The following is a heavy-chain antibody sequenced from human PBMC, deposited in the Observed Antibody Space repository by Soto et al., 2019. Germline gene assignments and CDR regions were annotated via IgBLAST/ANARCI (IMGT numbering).Heavy chain of an antibody. D-gene: IGHD5-12*01. V-gene: IGHV4-30-4*01. CDR3: ARGRRPRGYSGYDSFCYYFDY. Sequence: SETLSLTCTVSGGSISNGYYYWSWIRQPPGKGLEWIGYIYYSGSTYYNPSLKSRVTISVDTSKNQFSLKLSSVTAADTAVYYCARGRRPRGYSGYDSFCYYFDYWGQGTLVTVSS. J-gene: IGHJ4*02. CDR1: GGSISNGYYY. CDR2: IYYSGST.